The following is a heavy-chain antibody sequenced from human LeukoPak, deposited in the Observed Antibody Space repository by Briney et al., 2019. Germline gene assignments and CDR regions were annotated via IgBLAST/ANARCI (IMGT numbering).Heavy chain of an antibody. Sequence: SETLSLTCAVYGGSFSGYYWSWIRQPPGKGLEWIGEINHSGSTNYNPSLKSRVTISVDTSKNQFSLKLSSVTAADTAVYYCAGFSTVTTFDYWGQGTLATVSS. J-gene: IGHJ4*02. CDR2: INHSGST. CDR3: AGFSTVTTFDY. D-gene: IGHD4-17*01. V-gene: IGHV4-34*01. CDR1: GGSFSGYY.